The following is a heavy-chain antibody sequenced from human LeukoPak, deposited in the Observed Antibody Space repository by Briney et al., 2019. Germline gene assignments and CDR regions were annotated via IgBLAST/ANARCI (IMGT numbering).Heavy chain of an antibody. J-gene: IGHJ4*02. Sequence: GGSLRLSCVASGFTLSSHNINWVRQAPGRGLEWVANIKQDGSETSYVTSVRGRFTISRDNAKNSLYLQMNNLRVEDTAVYFCAREEVKSFDNWGQGTLVTVSS. CDR2: IKQDGSET. CDR1: GFTLSSHN. CDR3: AREEVKSFDN. V-gene: IGHV3-7*03.